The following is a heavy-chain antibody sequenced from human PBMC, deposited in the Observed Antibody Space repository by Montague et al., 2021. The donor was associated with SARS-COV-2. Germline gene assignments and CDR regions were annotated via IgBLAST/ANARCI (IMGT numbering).Heavy chain of an antibody. Sequence: SETLSLTCAVLGGSLSNNYWTWVRKPPGKGLEWIGEVNQSGGTTNYNPSREGRVKISVDRSSNQMSLKLESVTAAVTAVYYCARVPLYFEGFDSWGPGILVAVSS. J-gene: IGHJ4*02. D-gene: IGHD3-9*01. V-gene: IGHV4-34*01. CDR2: VNQSGGTT. CDR3: ARVPLYFEGFDS. CDR1: GGSLSNNY.